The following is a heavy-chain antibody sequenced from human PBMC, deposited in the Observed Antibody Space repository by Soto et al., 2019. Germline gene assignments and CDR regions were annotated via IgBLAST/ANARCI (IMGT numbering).Heavy chain of an antibody. Sequence: QVHLVQSGAEVKKPGASVKVSCKASGYTLTRYGITWVRQAPGQGLEWMGSISAYNANTNYAQKLQGRLTMTTDTSTSAAYMELRSLTSDHSAVYYGARAVFRYCELWGRGTLVSVSS. CDR3: ARAVFRYCEL. CDR2: ISAYNANT. D-gene: IGHD3-3*01. V-gene: IGHV1-18*01. CDR1: GYTLTRYG. J-gene: IGHJ2*01.